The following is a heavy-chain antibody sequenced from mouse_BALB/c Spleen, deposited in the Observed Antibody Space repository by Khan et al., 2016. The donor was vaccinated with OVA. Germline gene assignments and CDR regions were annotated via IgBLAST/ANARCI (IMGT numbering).Heavy chain of an antibody. V-gene: IGHV1-85*01. CDR2: IYPGDGST. J-gene: IGHJ2*01. CDR3: ARRNWDGYYLDY. Sequence: QVQLQQSGPELVKPGALVKISCKASGYTFTSYDINWVKQRPGQGLEWIGWIYPGDGSTKYNENFKGKATLTVDKSSSTAHMQVSSMTSEDSAVSLCARRNWDGYYLDYWGQGTTLTVSS. CDR1: GYTFTSYD. D-gene: IGHD4-1*01.